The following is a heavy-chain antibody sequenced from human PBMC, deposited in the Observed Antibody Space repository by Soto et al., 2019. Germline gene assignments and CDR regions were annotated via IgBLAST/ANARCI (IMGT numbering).Heavy chain of an antibody. J-gene: IGHJ6*02. CDR2: IDPSDSYT. D-gene: IGHD6-6*01. CDR1: GYSFTSYW. CDR3: ARLRMSIAARRGPYYYYGMDV. V-gene: IGHV5-10-1*01. Sequence: PGESLKISCKGSGYSFTSYWIGWVRQMPGKGLEWMGRIDPSDSYTNYSPSFQGHVTISADKSISTAYLQWSSLKASDTAMYYCARLRMSIAARRGPYYYYGMDVWGQGTTVTVSS.